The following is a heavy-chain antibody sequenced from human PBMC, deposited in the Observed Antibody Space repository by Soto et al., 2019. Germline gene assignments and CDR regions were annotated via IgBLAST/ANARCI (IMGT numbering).Heavy chain of an antibody. V-gene: IGHV2-5*02. J-gene: IGHJ4*02. CDR3: AHRRFYCSTTSCFETLFES. CDR1: GFSLNTSGVG. CDR2: IYWDDDK. Sequence: QITLKESGPTLVKPTQTLTLTCDFSGFSLNTSGVGVGWIRQSPGKALEWLALIYWDDDKRYSPSLRSRLTVTPDTSKNQVVLTMTNMDPVDTATYSCAHRRFYCSTTSCFETLFESCGQGSLVTVSS. D-gene: IGHD2-2*01.